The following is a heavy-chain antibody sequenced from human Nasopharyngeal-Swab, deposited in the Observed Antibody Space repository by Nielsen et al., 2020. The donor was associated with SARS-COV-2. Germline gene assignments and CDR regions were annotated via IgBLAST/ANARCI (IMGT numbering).Heavy chain of an antibody. J-gene: IGHJ6*02. CDR1: GFTFSSYE. D-gene: IGHD3-10*01. V-gene: IGHV3-48*03. Sequence: GESLKISCAASGFTFSSYEMNWVRQAPGKGLEWVSYISSSGSTIYYADSVKGRFTISRDNAKNSLYLQMNSLRVEDTAVYYCAIRGYGSGSYRLYYYYGMDVWGQGTTVTVSS. CDR2: ISSSGSTI. CDR3: AIRGYGSGSYRLYYYYGMDV.